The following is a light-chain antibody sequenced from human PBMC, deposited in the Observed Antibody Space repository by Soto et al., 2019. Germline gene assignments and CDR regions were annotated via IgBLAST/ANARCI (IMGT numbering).Light chain of an antibody. Sequence: EIVLTQSPGTLSLSPGERATLSCRASQSVSSSSLAWYQQKPGQAPRLLIYGASSRATGIPASFSGSGSGTDFTLTISSLQPEDFATYYCQQSHSTPPITFGQGTRLEIK. CDR3: QQSHSTPPIT. J-gene: IGKJ5*01. CDR2: GAS. CDR1: QSVSSSS. V-gene: IGKV3-20*01.